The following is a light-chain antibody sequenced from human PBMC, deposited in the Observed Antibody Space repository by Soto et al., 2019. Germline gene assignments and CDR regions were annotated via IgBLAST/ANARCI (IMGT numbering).Light chain of an antibody. CDR2: DAS. J-gene: IGKJ1*01. Sequence: DIQMTHSPSTLSASVGDRVTITCRASQSISSWLARYQQKPGKAPKLLIYDASSLESGVPSRFSGSGSGTEFTLTISSLQPDDFATYYCQQYKSYSQTFGQGTKV. V-gene: IGKV1-5*01. CDR1: QSISSW. CDR3: QQYKSYSQT.